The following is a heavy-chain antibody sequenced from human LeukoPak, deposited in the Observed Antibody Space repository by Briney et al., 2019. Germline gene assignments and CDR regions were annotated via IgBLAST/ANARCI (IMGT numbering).Heavy chain of an antibody. V-gene: IGHV4-31*03. CDR2: IHYSGST. D-gene: IGHD1-26*01. Sequence: PSETLSLTCSVSGGSISRGNYYWTWIRQHPGKGLEWIGYIHYSGSTYYNPSLMSRISISIDTSKNQFSLELSSVTAADTAVYYCAISKSQWEYYFDSWGQGTLVTVSS. CDR1: GGSISRGNYY. J-gene: IGHJ4*02. CDR3: AISKSQWEYYFDS.